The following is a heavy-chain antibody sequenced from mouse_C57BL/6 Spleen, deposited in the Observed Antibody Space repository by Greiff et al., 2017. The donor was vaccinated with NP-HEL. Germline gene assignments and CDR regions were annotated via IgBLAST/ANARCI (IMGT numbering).Heavy chain of an antibody. CDR3: ARYGYYGSSDYFDY. CDR2: IYPGDGDT. CDR1: GYAFSSYW. Sequence: QVQLQQSGAELVKPGASVKISCKASGYAFSSYWMNWVKQRPGKGLEWIGQIYPGDGDTNYNGKFKGKATLTADNSSSTAYMQLSSLTSEDSAVYFCARYGYYGSSDYFDYWGQGTTLTVSS. V-gene: IGHV1-80*01. D-gene: IGHD1-1*01. J-gene: IGHJ2*01.